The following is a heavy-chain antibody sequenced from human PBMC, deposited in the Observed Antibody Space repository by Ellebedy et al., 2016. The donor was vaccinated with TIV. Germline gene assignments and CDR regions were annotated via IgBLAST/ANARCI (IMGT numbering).Heavy chain of an antibody. Sequence: ASVKVSCKASGYTFTSYDINWVRQATGQGLEWMGWMNPNSGNTGYAQKFQGRVTMTRDTSKSTVYMELSSLRSEDTAVYYCAKDVWVTGTATFDIWGQGTMVTVSS. CDR1: GYTFTSYD. CDR2: MNPNSGNT. D-gene: IGHD1-20*01. V-gene: IGHV1-8*01. J-gene: IGHJ3*02. CDR3: AKDVWVTGTATFDI.